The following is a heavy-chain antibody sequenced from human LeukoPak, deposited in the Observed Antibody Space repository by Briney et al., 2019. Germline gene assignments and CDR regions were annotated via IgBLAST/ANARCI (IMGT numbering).Heavy chain of an antibody. CDR3: ARGGQKLSSSSWYGDFDY. CDR2: ISAYNGNT. J-gene: IGHJ4*02. V-gene: IGHV1-18*01. D-gene: IGHD6-13*01. Sequence: ASVNVSCKASGYTFISYGISWVRQAPGQGLEWMGCISAYNGNTNYAQKFQGRVTMTTDTSTGTGYMELRSLRSDDTAVYYCARGGQKLSSSSWYGDFDYWGQGTLVTVSS. CDR1: GYTFISYG.